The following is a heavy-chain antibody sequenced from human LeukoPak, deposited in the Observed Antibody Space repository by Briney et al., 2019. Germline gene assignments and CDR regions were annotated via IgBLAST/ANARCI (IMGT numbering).Heavy chain of an antibody. V-gene: IGHV1-46*01. CDR1: GYTFTSYY. D-gene: IGHD3-22*01. CDR3: ARDGRDSSGYSPTIDYYYYGMDV. Sequence: ASVKVSCKASGYTFTSYYMHWVRQAPGQGLEWMGIINPNGGTTSYPQKFQGRVTMTSDTSTRTVYMELSSLRSEDTAVYYCARDGRDSSGYSPTIDYYYYGMDVWGQGTTVTVSS. J-gene: IGHJ6*02. CDR2: INPNGGTT.